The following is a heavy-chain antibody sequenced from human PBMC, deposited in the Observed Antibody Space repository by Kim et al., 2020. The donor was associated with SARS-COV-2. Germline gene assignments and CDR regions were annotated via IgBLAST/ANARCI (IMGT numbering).Heavy chain of an antibody. CDR1: GGSISSGGYY. Sequence: SETLSLTCTVSGGSISSGGYYWSWIRQHPGKGLEWIGYIYYSGSTYYNPSLKSRVTISVDTSKNQFSLKLSSVTAADTAVYYCARDPSYYGSEAIDLWGRGTLVTVSS. CDR3: ARDPSYYGSEAIDL. V-gene: IGHV4-31*03. D-gene: IGHD3-10*01. J-gene: IGHJ2*01. CDR2: IYYSGST.